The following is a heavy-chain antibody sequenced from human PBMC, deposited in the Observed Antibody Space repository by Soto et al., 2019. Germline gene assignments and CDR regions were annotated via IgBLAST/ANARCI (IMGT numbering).Heavy chain of an antibody. CDR2: IYYSGST. J-gene: IGHJ5*02. CDR1: GGSISSGGYY. V-gene: IGHV4-31*01. D-gene: IGHD1-1*01. CDR3: ARVPSANRNNNWFDP. Sequence: QVQLQESGPGLVKPSQTLSLTCTVSGGSISSGGYYWSWIRQHPGKGLEWIGYIYYSGSTYYNPFLKSPVTISVNTSQNQFSLKLSSATAANTAVYYCARVPSANRNNNWFDPWGQGTLVTVSS.